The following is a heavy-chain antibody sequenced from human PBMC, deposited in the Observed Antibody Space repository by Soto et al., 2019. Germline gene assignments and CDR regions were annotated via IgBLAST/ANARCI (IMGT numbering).Heavy chain of an antibody. CDR2: ISSSSGTI. D-gene: IGHD2-15*01. CDR1: GFTFSNYD. CDR3: ARGPTCIEGYCSSGSWHDY. V-gene: IGHV3-48*01. Sequence: EVQLVESGGDLVQPGESLRVSCAASGFTFSNYDMNRVRQAPGKGLEWVSYISSSSGTIYYADSVKGRFTTSRDNAKNSLYLQMNSLRAEDTAVYYCARGPTCIEGYCSSGSWHDYWGQGTLVTVSS. J-gene: IGHJ4*02.